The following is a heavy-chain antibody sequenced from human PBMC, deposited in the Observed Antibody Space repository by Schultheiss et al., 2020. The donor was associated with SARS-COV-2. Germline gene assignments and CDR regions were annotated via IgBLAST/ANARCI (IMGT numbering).Heavy chain of an antibody. Sequence: SETLSLTCTVSDGSISSGDYYWSWVRQHPGKGLEWIGYIYYSGSTYYNPSLKSRVTISVDTSKNQFSLKLSSVTAADTAVYYCAVATTHYYYYGMDVWGQGTTVTVSS. J-gene: IGHJ6*02. CDR3: AVATTHYYYYGMDV. D-gene: IGHD5-12*01. CDR1: DGSISSGDYY. CDR2: IYYSGST. V-gene: IGHV4-31*03.